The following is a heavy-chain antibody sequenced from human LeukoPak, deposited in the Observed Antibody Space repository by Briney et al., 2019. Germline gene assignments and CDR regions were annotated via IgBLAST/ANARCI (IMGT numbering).Heavy chain of an antibody. D-gene: IGHD2-15*01. CDR2: IYYSGST. CDR3: ARDRSGGSWYPGFDP. Sequence: SETLSLTCTVSGGSISSYYWSWIRQPPGKGLEWIGYIYYSGSTNYNPSLKSRVTISVDTSKNQFSLKLSSVTAADTAVYYCARDRSGGSWYPGFDPWGQGTLVTVSS. V-gene: IGHV4-59*12. J-gene: IGHJ5*02. CDR1: GGSISSYY.